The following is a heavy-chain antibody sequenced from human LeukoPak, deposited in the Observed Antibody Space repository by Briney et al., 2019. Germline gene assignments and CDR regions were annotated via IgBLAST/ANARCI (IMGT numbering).Heavy chain of an antibody. V-gene: IGHV3-11*04. Sequence: TGGSLRLSCAASGFTFNDYYMSWIRQAPGKGLEWVSYISSSGSTIYYADSVKGRFTISRDNAKNSLYLQMNSLRAEDTAVYYCARGGGYSYGPYYYYGMDVWGQGTTVTVSS. CDR3: ARGGGYSYGPYYYYGMDV. CDR1: GFTFNDYY. J-gene: IGHJ6*02. CDR2: ISSSGSTI. D-gene: IGHD5-18*01.